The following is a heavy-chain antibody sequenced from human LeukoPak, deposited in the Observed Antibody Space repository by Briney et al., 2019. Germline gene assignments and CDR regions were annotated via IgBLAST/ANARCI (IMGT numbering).Heavy chain of an antibody. J-gene: IGHJ6*02. D-gene: IGHD6-13*01. V-gene: IGHV1-24*01. CDR2: FYPEDGET. CDR3: ARGLYSSSWYRDYYYGMDV. Sequence: ASVKVSCKVSGYTLTELSMHWVRQAPGKGLEWMGGFYPEDGETIYAQKFQGRVTMTEDTSTDTAYMELSSLRSEDTAVYYCARGLYSSSWYRDYYYGMDVWGQGTTVTVSS. CDR1: GYTLTELS.